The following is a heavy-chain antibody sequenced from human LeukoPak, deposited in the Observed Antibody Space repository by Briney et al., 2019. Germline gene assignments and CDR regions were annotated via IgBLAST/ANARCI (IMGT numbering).Heavy chain of an antibody. CDR2: VYYSGST. J-gene: IGHJ4*02. CDR3: ASNTGTVFDY. CDR1: GDFITAYY. V-gene: IGHV4-59*01. Sequence: ASETLSLTCSVSGDFITAYYWSWIRQPPGKGLEWIGYVYYSGSTEYNPSLRSRVTISLEMSNHQFSLKLTSVTAADTAVYYCASNTGTVFDYWGQGALVTVSS. D-gene: IGHD7-27*01.